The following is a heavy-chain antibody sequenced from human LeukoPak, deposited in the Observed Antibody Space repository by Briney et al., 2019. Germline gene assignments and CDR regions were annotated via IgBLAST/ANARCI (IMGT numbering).Heavy chain of an antibody. Sequence: PGGSLRLSCEASGFTIRSNWMHWVRQARGKVLVWASRIKSDGSITTYADSVKGRFTIPRDNAKNTLYLQMNSLRAEDTAVYYCVRGGDGYNPCLYWGQGALVTVSS. D-gene: IGHD5-24*01. J-gene: IGHJ4*02. CDR3: VRGGDGYNPCLY. CDR2: IKSDGSIT. V-gene: IGHV3-74*01. CDR1: GFTIRSNW.